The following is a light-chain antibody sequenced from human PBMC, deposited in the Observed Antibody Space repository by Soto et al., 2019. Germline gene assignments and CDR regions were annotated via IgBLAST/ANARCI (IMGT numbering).Light chain of an antibody. V-gene: IGKV1-39*01. CDR2: SAS. J-gene: IGKJ2*01. CDR1: QSISRY. Sequence: DIQMTQSPSSLSASVGDRVTITCRASQSISRYLKWYQQKPGKAPKLLIYSASSLQSGVPSRFSGSGSGTDFTLTISSLQPEDFATYYCQQRYSTCGTFGQGTKLEIK. CDR3: QQRYSTCGT.